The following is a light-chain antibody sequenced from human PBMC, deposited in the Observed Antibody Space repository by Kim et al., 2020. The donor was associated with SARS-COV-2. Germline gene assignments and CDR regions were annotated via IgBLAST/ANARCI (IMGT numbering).Light chain of an antibody. J-gene: IGLJ3*02. CDR1: SSDVGGYTY. CDR2: DVS. Sequence: GQSVPISCTGTSSDVGGYTYVSWYQQHPGKAPKLMIYDVSKRPSGVPDRFSGSKSGNTASLTISGLQAEDEADYYCCSYAGSYTKVFGGGTKLTVL. V-gene: IGLV2-11*01. CDR3: CSYAGSYTKV.